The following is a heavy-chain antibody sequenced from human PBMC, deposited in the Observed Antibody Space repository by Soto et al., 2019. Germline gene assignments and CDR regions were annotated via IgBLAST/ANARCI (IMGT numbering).Heavy chain of an antibody. J-gene: IGHJ5*02. CDR3: ARTYYSGSGSSNWFDP. D-gene: IGHD3-10*01. Sequence: SETLSLTCTVSGGSITSSNYYWGWIRQPPXKGLEWIASIYYSGSTYYNPSLKSRVTISVDTSKNQFYLKLSSVTAADTAVYYCARTYYSGSGSSNWFDPWGQGTLVTVSS. CDR2: IYYSGST. CDR1: GGSITSSNYY. V-gene: IGHV4-39*01.